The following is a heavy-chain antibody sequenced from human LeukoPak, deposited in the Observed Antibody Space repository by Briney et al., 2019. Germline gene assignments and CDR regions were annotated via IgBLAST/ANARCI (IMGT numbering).Heavy chain of an antibody. CDR1: GGSFNNYV. CDR2: LIPMFGTA. CDR3: ARGIILGFCSSITCPTRFDY. V-gene: IGHV1-69*05. D-gene: IGHD2-2*01. J-gene: IGHJ4*02. Sequence: SVKVSCKASGGSFNNYVITWVRQAPGQGLEWMGGLIPMFGTAKYAQKFQGRVTINTDESTSTAYMELSSLRSDDTAVYYCARGIILGFCSSITCPTRFDYWGQGTLVTVSS.